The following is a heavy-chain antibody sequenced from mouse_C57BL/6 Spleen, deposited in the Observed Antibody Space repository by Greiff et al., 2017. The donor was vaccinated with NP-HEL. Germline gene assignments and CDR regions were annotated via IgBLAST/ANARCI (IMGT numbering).Heavy chain of an antibody. J-gene: IGHJ2*01. CDR3: ARSPEDSSGYVGY. CDR2: IHPNSGST. D-gene: IGHD3-2*02. V-gene: IGHV1-64*01. Sequence: VQLQQPGAELVKPGASVKLSCKASGYTFTSYWMHWVKQRPGQGLEWIGMIHPNSGSTNYNEKFKSKATLTVDKSSSTAYMQLSSLTSEDSAVYYCARSPEDSSGYVGYWGQGTTLTVSS. CDR1: GYTFTSYW.